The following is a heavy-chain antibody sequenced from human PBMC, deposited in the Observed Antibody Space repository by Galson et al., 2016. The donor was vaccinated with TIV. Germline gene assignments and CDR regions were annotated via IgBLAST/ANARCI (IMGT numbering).Heavy chain of an antibody. Sequence: SLRLSCAASGFTFGSYALHRVRQTPGRGLQWLAGISYDGTNYADSVKGRFTIARDKSKNTLYLQMDSLRIEDTAIYYCARDRSGYEFDYWGQGTLVTVSS. J-gene: IGHJ4*02. D-gene: IGHD5-12*01. V-gene: IGHV3-30*04. CDR3: ARDRSGYEFDY. CDR2: ISYDGT. CDR1: GFTFGSYA.